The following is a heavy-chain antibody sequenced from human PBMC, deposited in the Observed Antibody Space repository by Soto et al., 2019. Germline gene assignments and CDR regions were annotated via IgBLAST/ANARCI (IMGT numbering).Heavy chain of an antibody. CDR2: INAGNGTT. J-gene: IGHJ5*02. D-gene: IGHD3-9*01. CDR1: GGTFSSYA. Sequence: GASVKVSCKASGGTFSSYAISWVRQAPGQRLEWMGGINAGNGTTKYSQKFQGRVTITRDTSTSTAYMELSSLRSEDTAVYYCARARTGYYKVLWFDPWGQGTLVTVSS. CDR3: ARARTGYYKVLWFDP. V-gene: IGHV1-3*01.